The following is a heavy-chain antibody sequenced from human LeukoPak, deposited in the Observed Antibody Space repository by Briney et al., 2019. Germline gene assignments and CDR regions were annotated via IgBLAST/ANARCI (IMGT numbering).Heavy chain of an antibody. CDR2: IDPSDSYT. V-gene: IGHV5-10-1*01. J-gene: IGHJ5*02. CDR1: GYSFTSYW. CDR3: ARQDRAVAGTLRNWSDP. D-gene: IGHD6-19*01. Sequence: GESLRISCKGSGYSFTSYWISWVRQMPGKGLEWMGRIDPSDSYTNYSPSFQGHVTISADKSISTAYLQWSSLKASDTAMYYCARQDRAVAGTLRNWSDPWGQGTLVTVSS.